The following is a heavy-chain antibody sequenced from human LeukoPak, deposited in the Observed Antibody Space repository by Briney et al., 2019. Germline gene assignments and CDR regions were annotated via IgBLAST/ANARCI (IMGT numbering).Heavy chain of an antibody. CDR2: INHSGST. V-gene: IGHV4-34*01. CDR3: ARGTLAGCSSTSCYGLDY. CDR1: GGSFSGYY. D-gene: IGHD2-2*01. J-gene: IGHJ4*02. Sequence: SETLSLTCAVYGGSFSGYYWSWIRQPPGKGLEWIGEINHSGSTNYNPSLKSRVTISVDTSKNQFSLKLSSMTAADTAVYYCARGTLAGCSSTSCYGLDYWGQGTLVTVSS.